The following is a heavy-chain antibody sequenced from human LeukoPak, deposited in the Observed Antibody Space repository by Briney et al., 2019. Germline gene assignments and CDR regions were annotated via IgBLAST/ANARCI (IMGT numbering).Heavy chain of an antibody. J-gene: IGHJ4*02. D-gene: IGHD1-7*01. V-gene: IGHV3-23*01. CDR1: GFTFSSYA. CDR3: AKLISRSGTTAFFDY. CDR2: ISGSGGST. Sequence: GGSLRLSCAASGFTFSSYAMSRVRQAPGKGLEWVSAISGSGGSTYYADSVKGRFTISRDNSKNTLYLQMNSLRAEDTAVYYCAKLISRSGTTAFFDYWGQGTLVTVSS.